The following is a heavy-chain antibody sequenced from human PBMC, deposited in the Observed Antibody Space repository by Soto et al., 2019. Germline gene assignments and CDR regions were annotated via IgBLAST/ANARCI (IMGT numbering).Heavy chain of an antibody. J-gene: IGHJ4*02. Sequence: EVQLLESGGGLVQPGGSLRLSCAASGFTFSSYAMSWVRQAPGKGLECVSAISGSGGSTYYADSVKGRFTISRDNSKKTLDLQMNSLRAKDTAVYYCAKDYGDYEFDYWGQGTLVTVSS. D-gene: IGHD4-17*01. CDR2: ISGSGGST. CDR3: AKDYGDYEFDY. V-gene: IGHV3-23*01. CDR1: GFTFSSYA.